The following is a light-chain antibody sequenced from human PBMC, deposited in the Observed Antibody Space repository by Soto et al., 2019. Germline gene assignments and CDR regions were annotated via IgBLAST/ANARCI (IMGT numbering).Light chain of an antibody. CDR2: DIS. V-gene: IGKV3D-15*01. J-gene: IGKJ4*01. CDR1: QYVSTN. CDR3: QQYDTWPLT. Sequence: ETVMTQFPATLSVSPGERATLSCRASQYVSTNLAWYQQQPGQPPRLLIYDISNRATGIPARFSGSGSETDFALTITSRQSEDCAVYYCQQYDTWPLTFGGGTKVEIK.